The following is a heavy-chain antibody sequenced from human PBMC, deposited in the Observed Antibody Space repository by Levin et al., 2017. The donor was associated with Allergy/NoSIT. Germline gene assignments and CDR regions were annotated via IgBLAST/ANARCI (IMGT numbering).Heavy chain of an antibody. CDR2: IYPGDSDT. Sequence: GGSLRLSCKGSGYSFTSYWIGWVRQMPGKGLEWMGIIYPGDSDTRYSPSFQGQVTISADNSISTAYLQWSSLKASDTAMYYCARLPHEYSSSSDYYYYMDVWGKGTTVTVSS. D-gene: IGHD6-6*01. J-gene: IGHJ6*03. V-gene: IGHV5-51*01. CDR3: ARLPHEYSSSSDYYYYMDV. CDR1: GYSFTSYW.